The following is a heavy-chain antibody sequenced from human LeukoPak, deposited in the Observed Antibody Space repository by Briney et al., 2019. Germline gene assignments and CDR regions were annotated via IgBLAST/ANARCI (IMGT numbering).Heavy chain of an antibody. D-gene: IGHD6-6*01. J-gene: IGHJ5*02. CDR2: INHSGST. Sequence: ASETLSLTCAVYGGSFSGYYWSWIRQPPGKGLEWIGEINHSGSTNYNPSLKSRVTISVDTSKNQFSLKLSSVTAADTAVYYCARDHRLAARPSWFDPWGQGTLVTVSS. CDR3: ARDHRLAARPSWFDP. V-gene: IGHV4-34*01. CDR1: GGSFSGYY.